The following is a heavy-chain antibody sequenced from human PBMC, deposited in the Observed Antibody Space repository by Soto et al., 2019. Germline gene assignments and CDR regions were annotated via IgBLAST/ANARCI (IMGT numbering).Heavy chain of an antibody. CDR1: GGSFSGYY. CDR3: ARTPFYYFGLGTHLYYFDF. Sequence: SETLSLTCAVYGGSFSGYYWSWIRQPPGKGLEWIGEINHSGSTNYNPSLKSRVTISIDTSKNQFSLTLNSVTAADTAVYCCARTPFYYFGLGTHLYYFDFWDQGALVTVSS. D-gene: IGHD3-10*01. V-gene: IGHV4-34*01. CDR2: INHSGST. J-gene: IGHJ4*02.